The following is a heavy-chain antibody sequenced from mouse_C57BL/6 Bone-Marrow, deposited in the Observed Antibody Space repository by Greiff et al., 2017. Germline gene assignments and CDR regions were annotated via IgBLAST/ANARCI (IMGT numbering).Heavy chain of an antibody. CDR3: ARLYGYDYWYFDV. J-gene: IGHJ1*03. Sequence: VKLLESGAELARPGASVKLSCKASGYTFTSYGISWVKQSTGQGLEWIGEIYPRSGNTYYNEKFKGKATLTADKSSSTAYMELRSLTSEDSAVYFCARLYGYDYWYFDVWGTGTTVTVSS. D-gene: IGHD2-2*01. CDR1: GYTFTSYG. CDR2: IYPRSGNT. V-gene: IGHV1-81*01.